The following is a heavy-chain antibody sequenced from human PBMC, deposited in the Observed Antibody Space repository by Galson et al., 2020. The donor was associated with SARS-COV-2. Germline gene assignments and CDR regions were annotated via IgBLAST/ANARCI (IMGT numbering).Heavy chain of an antibody. CDR2: INAAGSTT. J-gene: IGHJ4*02. CDR3: AKDTGLYSNYLGYSDY. Sequence: GESLKISCAASGFTFRNDGMSWVRQAPGKGLVWVAGINAAGSTTHYTDSVEGRFTVSRDNSKNTLFLQMNSLRAEDTAVYYCAKDTGLYSNYLGYSDYWGQGTLVTVSS. V-gene: IGHV3-23*01. D-gene: IGHD4-4*01. CDR1: GFTFRNDG.